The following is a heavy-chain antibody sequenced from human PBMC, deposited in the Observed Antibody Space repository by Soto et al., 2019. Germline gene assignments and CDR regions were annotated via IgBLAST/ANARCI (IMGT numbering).Heavy chain of an antibody. D-gene: IGHD5-12*01. CDR3: ARTHDVDFDAFDY. V-gene: IGHV1-18*01. CDR2: ISPFNGNT. CDR1: GYPFTHYG. Sequence: GASVKVSCKSSGYPFTHYGITWIRQAPGQGLEWMGWISPFNGNTNYGQTLQGRVTLTTDTSTSTVFMELRSLTSDDTAVYYCARTHDVDFDAFDYWGQGTLVTVSS. J-gene: IGHJ4*02.